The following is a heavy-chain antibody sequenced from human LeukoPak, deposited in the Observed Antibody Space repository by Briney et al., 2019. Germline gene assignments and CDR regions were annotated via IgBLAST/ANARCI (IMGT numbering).Heavy chain of an antibody. V-gene: IGHV4-39*07. J-gene: IGHJ3*02. Sequence: SETLSLTCTVSGGSISSSSYYWGWIRQPPGKGLDSIGSIYYSGSTYYNPSLKSRVTISVDTSKNQFCLKLSSVNAADTAVYYCARDRYCGGDCYRNDFDIWGQGTMVTVSS. CDR3: ARDRYCGGDCYRNDFDI. D-gene: IGHD2-21*02. CDR1: GGSISSSSYY. CDR2: IYYSGST.